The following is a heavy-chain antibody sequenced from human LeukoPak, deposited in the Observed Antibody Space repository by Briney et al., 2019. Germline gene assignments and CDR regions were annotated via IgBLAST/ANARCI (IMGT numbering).Heavy chain of an antibody. CDR2: INPKRGGT. J-gene: IGHJ4*02. V-gene: IGHV1-2*06. CDR1: GYSFTDYY. Sequence: ASVKVSCKASGYSFTDYYMHWVRQAPGQGLEWMGRINPKRGGTNYAQKFQGRVTLTRDTSISTAHMELSRLTSDDTAVYYCALLWFGELWTKDYWGQGTLVTVS. D-gene: IGHD3-10*01. CDR3: ALLWFGELWTKDY.